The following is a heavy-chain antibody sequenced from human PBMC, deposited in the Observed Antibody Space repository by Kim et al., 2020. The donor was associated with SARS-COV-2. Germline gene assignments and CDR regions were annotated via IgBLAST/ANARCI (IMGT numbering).Heavy chain of an antibody. CDR2: IYHSGST. Sequence: SETLSLTCAVSGGSISSSNWWSWVRQPPGKGLEWIGEIYHSGSTNYNPSLKSRVTISVDKSKNQFSLKLSSVTAADTAVYYCARVMGAVLLWFGEPNWFDPWGQGTLVTVSS. CDR1: GGSISSSNW. D-gene: IGHD3-10*01. J-gene: IGHJ5*02. V-gene: IGHV4-4*02. CDR3: ARVMGAVLLWFGEPNWFDP.